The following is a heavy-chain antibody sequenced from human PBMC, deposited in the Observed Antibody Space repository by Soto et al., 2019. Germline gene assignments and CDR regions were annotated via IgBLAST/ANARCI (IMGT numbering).Heavy chain of an antibody. Sequence: GSLRLSCAASGFTVSSNYMSWVRQAPGKGLEWVSVIYSGGSTYYADSVKGRFTISRDNSKNTLYLQMNSLRAEDTAVYYCARVVVVPTAAFDIWGQGTMVTVSS. J-gene: IGHJ3*02. CDR1: GFTVSSNY. CDR2: IYSGGST. V-gene: IGHV3-66*01. CDR3: ARVVVVPTAAFDI. D-gene: IGHD3-22*01.